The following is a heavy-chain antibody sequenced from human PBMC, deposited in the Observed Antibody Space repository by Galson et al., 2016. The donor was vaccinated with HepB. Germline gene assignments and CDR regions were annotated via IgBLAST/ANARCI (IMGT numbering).Heavy chain of an antibody. J-gene: IGHJ4*02. CDR3: AKHSAYGLLDF. CDR1: GFPFRNYG. D-gene: IGHD4-17*01. CDR2: ISYDGSNK. V-gene: IGHV3-30*18. Sequence: LRLSCAASGFPFRNYGMHWVRQAPGKGLEWVAVISYDGSNKYYGDSVKDRFNISRDNSKSTLYLQLGSLRAEDTAVYYCAKHSAYGLLDFWGQGTLVTVSS.